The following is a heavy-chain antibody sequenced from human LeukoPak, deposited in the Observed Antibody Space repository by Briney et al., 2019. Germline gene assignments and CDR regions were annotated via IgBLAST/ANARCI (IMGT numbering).Heavy chain of an antibody. D-gene: IGHD2-8*01. CDR2: INPNSGGT. CDR1: GYTFTGYY. V-gene: IGHV1-2*02. J-gene: IGHJ4*02. Sequence: GASVKVSCKASGYTFTGYYLHWVRQAPGQGLEWMGWINPNSGGTNYAQKFQGRVTMTRGTSISTAYMDLSRLYSDDTAVYYCARDNVSYDCWGQGTLVTVSS. CDR3: ARDNVSYDC.